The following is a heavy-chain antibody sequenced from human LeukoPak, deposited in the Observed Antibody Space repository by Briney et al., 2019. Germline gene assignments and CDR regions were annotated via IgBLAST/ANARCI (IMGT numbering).Heavy chain of an antibody. Sequence: GGSLRLSCAASGFTVNSNYMTWVRQTPEKGLEWVSIIYSDGNTYDADSVKGRFTISRDIPKNTLYLQMNSLRAEDTAVYYCARADYSSGWGYFDYWGQGTLVTVSS. CDR2: IYSDGNT. D-gene: IGHD6-19*01. CDR1: GFTVNSNY. V-gene: IGHV3-53*01. J-gene: IGHJ4*02. CDR3: ARADYSSGWGYFDY.